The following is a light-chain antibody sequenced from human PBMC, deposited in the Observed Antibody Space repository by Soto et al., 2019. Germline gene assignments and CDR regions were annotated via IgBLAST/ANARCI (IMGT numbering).Light chain of an antibody. J-gene: IGKJ1*01. Sequence: DIRMTQSPPSLSASVGDSVTFTCRAIQSISSYLSWYQQKPGKAPKLLIYGVSSLQSGVPSRFSGSGSGTDFTLTISRLQPEDFATFYCQQSYSTPWTFGQGTKVEIK. CDR3: QQSYSTPWT. CDR2: GVS. CDR1: QSISSY. V-gene: IGKV1-39*01.